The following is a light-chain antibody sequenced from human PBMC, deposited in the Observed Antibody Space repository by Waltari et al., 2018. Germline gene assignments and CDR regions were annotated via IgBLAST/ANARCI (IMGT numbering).Light chain of an antibody. V-gene: IGLV2-8*01. CDR3: SSYGGSNNLV. CDR1: SSDVGGYNY. Sequence: QSALTQPPSASGSPGQSVTISCTGTSSDVGGYNYVSWYQQHPGKAPKGMIYEVSKRPQGVPDRSSGSKSGNTASLTVSGVQAEDEADYYCSSYGGSNNLVFGGGTKLTVL. J-gene: IGLJ3*02. CDR2: EVS.